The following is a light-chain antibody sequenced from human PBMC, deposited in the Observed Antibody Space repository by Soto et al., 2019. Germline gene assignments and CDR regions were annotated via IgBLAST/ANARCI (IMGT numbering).Light chain of an antibody. Sequence: QAVVTQEPSLTVSPGGTVTLTCGSSTGTVTTSHYPYWFQQKPGQAPRTLIYDTSNKHSWTPARFSGSLLGGKAALTLSGAQPEDEADCYCSLFYSGPHVFGTGTKLTVL. J-gene: IGLJ1*01. CDR1: TGTVTTSHY. V-gene: IGLV7-46*01. CDR3: SLFYSGPHV. CDR2: DTS.